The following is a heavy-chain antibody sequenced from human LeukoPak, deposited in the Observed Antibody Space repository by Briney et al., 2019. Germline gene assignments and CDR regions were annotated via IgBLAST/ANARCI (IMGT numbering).Heavy chain of an antibody. CDR3: ARGGVRGVTLFDY. V-gene: IGHV4-59*01. Sequence: PSETLSLTCTVSGGSISSYYWSWIRQPPGKGLEWIGYIYYSGSTNYNPSLKSRVTISVDTSKNQFPLKLSSVTAADTAVYYCARGGVRGVTLFDYWGQGTLVTVSS. CDR1: GGSISSYY. J-gene: IGHJ4*02. D-gene: IGHD3-10*01. CDR2: IYYSGST.